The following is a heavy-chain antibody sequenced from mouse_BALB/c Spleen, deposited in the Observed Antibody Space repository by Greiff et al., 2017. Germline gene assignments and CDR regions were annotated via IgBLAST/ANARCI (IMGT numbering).Heavy chain of an antibody. D-gene: IGHD2-10*02. CDR1: GFTFSSYG. J-gene: IGHJ4*01. CDR2: ISSGGSYT. V-gene: IGHV5-6*02. Sequence: DVKLVESGGDLVKPGGSLKLSCAASGFTFSSYGMSWVRQTPDKRLEWVATISSGGSYTYYPDSVKGRFTISRDNAKNTLYLQMSSLKSEDTAMYYCARQGYGNYEDAMDYWGQGTSVTVSS. CDR3: ARQGYGNYEDAMDY.